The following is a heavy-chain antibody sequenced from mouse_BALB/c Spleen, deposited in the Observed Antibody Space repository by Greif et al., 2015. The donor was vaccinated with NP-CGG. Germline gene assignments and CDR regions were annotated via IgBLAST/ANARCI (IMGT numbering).Heavy chain of an antibody. CDR3: TREGNYYFDF. Sequence: EVKLVESGGGSVKPGGSLKLSCAASGFTFSSYTMSWVRQTPEKRLEWVATINSGGSYTFYPDSVKGRFTISRDIAKNTLYLQMSSLMSEDTAMYYCTREGNYYFDFWGQGTTLTVSS. D-gene: IGHD2-1*01. J-gene: IGHJ2*01. CDR1: GFTFSSYT. CDR2: INSGGSYT. V-gene: IGHV5-6-4*01.